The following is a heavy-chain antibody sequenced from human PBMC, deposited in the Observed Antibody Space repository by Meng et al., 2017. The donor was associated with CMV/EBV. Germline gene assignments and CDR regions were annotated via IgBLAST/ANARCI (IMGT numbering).Heavy chain of an antibody. D-gene: IGHD3-3*01. CDR3: AHSYQYYDFWSGYSFDY. CDR2: IYWNDDK. J-gene: IGHJ4*02. V-gene: IGHV2-5*01. CDR1: GFSLSTSGVG. Sequence: SGSTLVKPTQTLTLTCTFSGFSLSTSGVGVVWIRQPPGKALEWLALIYWNDDKSYSPSLKSRLTITKDTSKNQVVLTMTNMDPVDTATYYCAHSYQYYDFWSGYSFDYWGQGTLVTVSS.